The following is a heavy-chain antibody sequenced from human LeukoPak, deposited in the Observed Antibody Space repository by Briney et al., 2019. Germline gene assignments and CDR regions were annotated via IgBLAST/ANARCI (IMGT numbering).Heavy chain of an antibody. J-gene: IGHJ4*02. CDR2: TYYRSKWYN. V-gene: IGHV6-1*01. D-gene: IGHD6-19*01. CDR1: GDSVSSNSAA. CDR3: ARGVSSAWPFDY. Sequence: SQTLSLTCAISGDSVSSNSAAWNWIRQSPSSGLEWLGRTYYRSKWYNAYAVSVKSRITINPDTSKNHFSLQLNSVTPEDTAVYYCARGVSSAWPFDYGGQGTLVTVSS.